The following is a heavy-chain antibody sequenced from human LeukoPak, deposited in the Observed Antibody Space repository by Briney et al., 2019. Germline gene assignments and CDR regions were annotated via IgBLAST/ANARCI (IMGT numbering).Heavy chain of an antibody. CDR2: FDPEDGET. V-gene: IGHV1-24*01. Sequence: GASVKVSCKASGYTFTGYYMHWVRQAPGKGLEWMGGFDPEDGETIYAQKFQGRVTMTEDTSTDTAYMELSSLRSEDTAVYYCASTVLSSTSPFDYWGQGTLVTVSS. D-gene: IGHD2-2*01. CDR3: ASTVLSSTSPFDY. J-gene: IGHJ4*02. CDR1: GYTFTGYY.